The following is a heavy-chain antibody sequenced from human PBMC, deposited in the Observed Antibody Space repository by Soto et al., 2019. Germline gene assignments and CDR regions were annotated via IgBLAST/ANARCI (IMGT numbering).Heavy chain of an antibody. Sequence: QVQLVESGGGVVQPGRPLRLSCAASGFTFSSYAMHWVRQAPGKGLEWVAVISYDGSNKYYADSVKGRFTISRDNSKNTLYLQMNSLRAEDTAVYYCARVYGSWIAAVVDYWGQGTLVTVSS. CDR2: ISYDGSNK. D-gene: IGHD6-13*01. CDR3: ARVYGSWIAAVVDY. J-gene: IGHJ4*02. CDR1: GFTFSSYA. V-gene: IGHV3-30-3*01.